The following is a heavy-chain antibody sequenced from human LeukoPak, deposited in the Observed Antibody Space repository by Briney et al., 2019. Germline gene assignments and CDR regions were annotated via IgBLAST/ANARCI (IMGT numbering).Heavy chain of an antibody. Sequence: PGGSLRLSCAASGFTFSSYAMSWVRQAPGKGLEWVSTVSGSGGNTYYADSVKGRFVISRDNSKNTLYMQMNSLRAEDTAVYYCAKAGGRDYWGQGTLVTVSS. D-gene: IGHD3-16*01. J-gene: IGHJ4*02. CDR2: VSGSGGNT. CDR3: AKAGGRDY. CDR1: GFTFSSYA. V-gene: IGHV3-23*01.